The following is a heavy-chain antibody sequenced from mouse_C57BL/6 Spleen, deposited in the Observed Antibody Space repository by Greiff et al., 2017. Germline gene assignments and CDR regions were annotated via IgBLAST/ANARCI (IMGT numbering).Heavy chain of an antibody. J-gene: IGHJ2*01. CDR3: ARGGFTTVVENYFDY. CDR1: GYTFTGYW. Sequence: VQLQQSGAELMKPGASVKLSCKATGYTFTGYWLEWVKQRPGHGLEWIGEILPGSGSTNYNEKFKGKATFTADTSSNTAYMQLSSLTTEDSAIYYCARGGFTTVVENYFDYWGQGTTLTVSS. V-gene: IGHV1-9*01. D-gene: IGHD1-1*01. CDR2: ILPGSGST.